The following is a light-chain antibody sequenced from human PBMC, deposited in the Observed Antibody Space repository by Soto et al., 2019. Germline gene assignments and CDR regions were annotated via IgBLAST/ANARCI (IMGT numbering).Light chain of an antibody. V-gene: IGKV3-11*01. CDR2: DAS. CDR1: QSVSTS. J-gene: IGKJ1*01. Sequence: IVLTQPPGTLALSPGESAVLSCRASQSVSTSLAWYQHKPGQAPRLFIYDASKRAPGIPARFAGSGSGTDFTLTISSLEPEDIAVYYCQVRDVWPSFGQGTKV. CDR3: QVRDVWPS.